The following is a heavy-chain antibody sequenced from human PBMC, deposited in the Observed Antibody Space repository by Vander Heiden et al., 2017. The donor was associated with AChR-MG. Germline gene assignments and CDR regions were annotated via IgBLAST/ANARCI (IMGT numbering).Heavy chain of an antibody. D-gene: IGHD5-12*01. Sequence: QVQLVQSGAAVKKPGSSVKVSCKASGCTFSSYAISWVRQAPGQGLEWMGGIIPIFGTANYAQKFQGRVTITADESTSTAYMELSSLRSEDTAVYYCASTTLEMATISHDAFDIWGQGTMVTASS. J-gene: IGHJ3*02. CDR3: ASTTLEMATISHDAFDI. CDR1: GCTFSSYA. CDR2: IIPIFGTA. V-gene: IGHV1-69*01.